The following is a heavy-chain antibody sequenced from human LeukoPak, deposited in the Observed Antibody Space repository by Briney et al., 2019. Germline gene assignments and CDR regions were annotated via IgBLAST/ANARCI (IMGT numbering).Heavy chain of an antibody. CDR2: IYSRGST. V-gene: IGHV3-66*01. CDR3: ARDPGEVGRGL. CDR1: GFTFSSYG. J-gene: IGHJ4*02. Sequence: GGSLRLSCAASGFTFSSYGMSWVRQAPGKGLECVSLIYSRGSTNYADSVKGRFTISRDNSKNTLYLHMNSLRAEDTAVYYCARDPGEVGRGLWGQGTLVTVSS. D-gene: IGHD3-10*01.